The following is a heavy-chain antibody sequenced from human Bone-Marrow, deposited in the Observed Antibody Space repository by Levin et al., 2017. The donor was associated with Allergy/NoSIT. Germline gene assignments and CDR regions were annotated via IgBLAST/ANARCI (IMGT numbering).Heavy chain of an antibody. J-gene: IGHJ4*02. CDR3: ARDGPAPYDDGDYVFDY. Sequence: GGSLRLSCAASGFTFSSYEMNWVRQAPGKGLEWVSYISSSGSIIHYADSVKGRFTISRDNAKKSLYLQMNSLRAEDTAVYYCARDGPAPYDDGDYVFDYWGQGTLVTVSS. V-gene: IGHV3-48*03. D-gene: IGHD4-17*01. CDR2: ISSSGSII. CDR1: GFTFSSYE.